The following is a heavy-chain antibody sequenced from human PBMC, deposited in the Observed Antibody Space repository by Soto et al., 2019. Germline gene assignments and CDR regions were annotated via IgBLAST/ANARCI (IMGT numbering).Heavy chain of an antibody. Sequence: SETLSLTCTVSGGSISSYYWIWIRQPPGKGLEWIGYIYYSGSTNYNPSLKSRVTISVDPSKNQFSLKLSSVTAADTAVYYCARAARDGYNFDYWGQGTLVTVSS. CDR3: ARAARDGYNFDY. D-gene: IGHD5-12*01. V-gene: IGHV4-59*01. CDR2: IYYSGST. CDR1: GGSISSYY. J-gene: IGHJ4*02.